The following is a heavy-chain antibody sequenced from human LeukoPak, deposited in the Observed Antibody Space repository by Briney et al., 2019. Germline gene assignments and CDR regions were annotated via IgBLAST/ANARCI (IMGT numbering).Heavy chain of an antibody. CDR1: GYSFTSYW. V-gene: IGHV5-10-1*01. Sequence: GESLKISCKGSGYSFTSYWISWVRQMPGKGLERMGRIDPSDSYTNYSPSFQGHVTISADKSISTAYLQWSSLKASDTAMYYCARLASTTVTDYYYYYGMDVWGQGTTVTVSS. J-gene: IGHJ6*02. D-gene: IGHD4-17*01. CDR2: IDPSDSYT. CDR3: ARLASTTVTDYYYYYGMDV.